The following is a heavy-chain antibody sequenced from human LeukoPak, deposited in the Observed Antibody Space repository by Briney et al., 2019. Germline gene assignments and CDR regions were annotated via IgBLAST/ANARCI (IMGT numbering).Heavy chain of an antibody. CDR2: IYYSGST. Sequence: KPSETLSLTCTVSGGSISSSSYYWGWIRHPPGKGLEWIGSIYYSGSTYYNPSPKSRVTISVDTSKNQFSLKLSSVTAADTAVYYCARHGSSVTTAFDYWGQGTLVTVSS. D-gene: IGHD4-17*01. V-gene: IGHV4-39*01. J-gene: IGHJ4*02. CDR3: ARHGSSVTTAFDY. CDR1: GGSISSSSYY.